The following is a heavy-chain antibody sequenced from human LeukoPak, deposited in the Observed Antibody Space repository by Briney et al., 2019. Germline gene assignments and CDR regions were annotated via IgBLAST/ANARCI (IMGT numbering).Heavy chain of an antibody. V-gene: IGHV1-18*01. Sequence: ASVKVSCKASGYTFTSYGISWVRQAPGQGLEWMGWISAYNGNTNYAQKLQGRVTMTTDASTSTAYMELRSLRSDDTAVYYCARGHLNYYDSSGLNWFDPWGQGTLVTVSS. CDR2: ISAYNGNT. CDR1: GYTFTSYG. CDR3: ARGHLNYYDSSGLNWFDP. J-gene: IGHJ5*02. D-gene: IGHD3-22*01.